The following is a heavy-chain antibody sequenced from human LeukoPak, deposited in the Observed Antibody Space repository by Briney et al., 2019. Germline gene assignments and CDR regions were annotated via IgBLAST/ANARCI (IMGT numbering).Heavy chain of an antibody. D-gene: IGHD4-17*01. CDR1: GFTVSSNY. V-gene: IGHV3-66*01. J-gene: IGHJ4*02. CDR2: IYSGGST. Sequence: PGGSLRLSCAASGFTVSSNYMSWVRQAPGKGLEWVSVIYSGGSTYYADSVKGRFTISRDNSKNTLYLQMNSLRAEDTAVYYCARDASDYGDYALDYWGQGTLVTVSS. CDR3: ARDASDYGDYALDY.